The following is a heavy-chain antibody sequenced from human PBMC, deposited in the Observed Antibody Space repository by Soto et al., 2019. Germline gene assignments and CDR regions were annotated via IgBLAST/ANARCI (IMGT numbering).Heavy chain of an antibody. CDR1: GFTFSSYA. J-gene: IGHJ4*02. CDR3: ARGMRCRGWGLCYMFDY. Sequence: GGSLRLSCAASGFTFSSYAMHWVRQAPGKGLEWVAVISYDGSNKYYADSVKGRFTISRDTSKNTLYLQMNSLRAEDTAVYYSARGMRCRGWGLCYMFDYWGQGTLVTVSS. V-gene: IGHV3-30-3*01. CDR2: ISYDGSNK. D-gene: IGHD2-2*02.